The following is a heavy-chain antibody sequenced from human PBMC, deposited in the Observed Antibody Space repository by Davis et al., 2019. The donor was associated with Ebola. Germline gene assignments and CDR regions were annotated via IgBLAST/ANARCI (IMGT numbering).Heavy chain of an antibody. Sequence: GESLKISCAASGFTFSSYAMSWVRQASGKGLEWVGRIRSKANSYATAYAASVKGRFTISRDDSKNTAYLQMNSLKTEDTAVYYCTISSHYFDYWGQGTLVTVSS. J-gene: IGHJ4*02. D-gene: IGHD3-10*01. CDR3: TISSHYFDY. CDR2: IRSKANSYAT. CDR1: GFTFSSYA. V-gene: IGHV3-73*01.